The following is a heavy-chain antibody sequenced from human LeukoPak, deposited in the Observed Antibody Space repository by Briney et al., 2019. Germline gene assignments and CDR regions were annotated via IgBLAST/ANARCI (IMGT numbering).Heavy chain of an antibody. CDR2: IYYSGST. V-gene: IGHV4-59*01. CDR3: ARVSPNWFDP. CDR1: GASISGYL. J-gene: IGHJ5*02. Sequence: SETLSLTCTVSGASISGYLWTWIRQPPGKGLEWIGYIYYSGSTNYNPSLKSRVTISVDTSKNQFSLKLSSVTAADTAVYYCARVSPNWFDPWGQGTLVTVSS.